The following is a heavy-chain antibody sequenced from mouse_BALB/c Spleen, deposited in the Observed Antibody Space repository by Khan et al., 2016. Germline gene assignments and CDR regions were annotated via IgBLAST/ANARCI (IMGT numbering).Heavy chain of an antibody. J-gene: IGHJ2*01. D-gene: IGHD2-3*01. CDR3: ATYDGYYLDY. CDR2: ISYSGST. Sequence: EVQLQESGPSLVKPSQTLSLTCSVTGDSITSGYWNWIRKFPGNKLEYMGYISYSGSTYYNPFLESRISITRATSKNQYSLQLNSVTTEDTSTHYCATYDGYYLDYWGQGTTLTVSS. V-gene: IGHV3-8*02. CDR1: GDSITSGY.